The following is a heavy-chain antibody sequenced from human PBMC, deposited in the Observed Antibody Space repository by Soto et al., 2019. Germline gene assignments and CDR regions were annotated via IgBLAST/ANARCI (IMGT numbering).Heavy chain of an antibody. D-gene: IGHD1-1*01. Sequence: GGSLRLSCAASGFTVSSNFMTWVRQAPGKGLDWVSLISGGGTTYYANSVKGRFTISRDNSKNTVYLQMDSLRAEDTAVYYCATRSHNTTRTAFDYWGQGALVTVSS. CDR2: ISGGGTT. CDR3: ATRSHNTTRTAFDY. V-gene: IGHV3-53*01. CDR1: GFTVSSNF. J-gene: IGHJ4*02.